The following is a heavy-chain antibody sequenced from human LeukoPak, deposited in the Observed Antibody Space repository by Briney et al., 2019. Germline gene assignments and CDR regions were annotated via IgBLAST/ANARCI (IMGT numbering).Heavy chain of an antibody. V-gene: IGHV3-21*01. CDR2: ISSSSSYI. CDR1: GFTFSSYS. J-gene: IGHJ4*02. CDR3: ARSPGELQYYFDY. Sequence: GGSLRLSCAASGFTFSSYSMNWVRQAPGKGLEWVSSISSSSSYIYYADSVKGRFTISRDNVKNSLYLQMNSLRAEDTAVYYCARSPGELQYYFDYWGQGTLVTVSS. D-gene: IGHD1-26*01.